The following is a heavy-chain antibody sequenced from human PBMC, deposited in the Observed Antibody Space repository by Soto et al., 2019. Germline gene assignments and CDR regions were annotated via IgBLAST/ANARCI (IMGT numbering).Heavy chain of an antibody. CDR3: ARGDYGDDVAIGWFDP. D-gene: IGHD4-17*01. CDR2: MNPNSGNT. Sequence: QVQLVQSGAEVKKPGASVKVSCKASGYTFTSYDINWVRQATGQGLEWMGWMNPNSGNTGYAQKFQGRVTMTRNTSISTAYMELSSLRSEDTAVYYCARGDYGDDVAIGWFDPWGQGTLVTVSS. V-gene: IGHV1-8*01. J-gene: IGHJ5*02. CDR1: GYTFTSYD.